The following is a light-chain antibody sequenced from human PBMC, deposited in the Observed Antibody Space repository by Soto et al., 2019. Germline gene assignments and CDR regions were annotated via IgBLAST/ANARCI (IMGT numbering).Light chain of an antibody. Sequence: ESVLTQSPCTLSLSSGERATLSCRASQSIHTSLAWYQQKPGQPPRLVVYDSTLRANGVPDRFGGSRSGTEFTLTINNLEHEDFAVYYCQQRNVWPPNTFGQGTRLEIK. CDR3: QQRNVWPPNT. CDR1: QSIHTS. V-gene: IGKV3-11*01. J-gene: IGKJ5*01. CDR2: DST.